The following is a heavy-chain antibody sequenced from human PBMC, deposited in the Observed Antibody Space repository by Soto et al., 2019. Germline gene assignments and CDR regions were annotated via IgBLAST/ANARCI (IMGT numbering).Heavy chain of an antibody. Sequence: GASVKVSCKASGYTFTGYYMHWVRQAPGQGLEWMGWINPNSGGTNYAQKLQGWVTMTRDTSISTAYMELSRLRSDDTAVNYCARGSQGLWWLRLSDYYYVMDVWGQGTTVTVSS. J-gene: IGHJ6*02. CDR2: INPNSGGT. CDR3: ARGSQGLWWLRLSDYYYVMDV. V-gene: IGHV1-2*04. CDR1: GYTFTGYY. D-gene: IGHD5-12*01.